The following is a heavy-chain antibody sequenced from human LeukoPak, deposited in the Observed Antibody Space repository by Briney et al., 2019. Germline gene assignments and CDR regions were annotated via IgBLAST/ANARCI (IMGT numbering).Heavy chain of an antibody. D-gene: IGHD3-22*01. CDR3: ARADTMIVVVITPSDAFDI. Sequence: PGGSLRLSCAASGFTFSSYSVNWVRQAPGKGLEWVSSISSSSSYIYYADSVKGRFTISRDNAKNSLYLQMNSLRAEDTAVYYCARADTMIVVVITPSDAFDIWGQGTMVTVSS. J-gene: IGHJ3*02. CDR1: GFTFSSYS. CDR2: ISSSSSYI. V-gene: IGHV3-21*01.